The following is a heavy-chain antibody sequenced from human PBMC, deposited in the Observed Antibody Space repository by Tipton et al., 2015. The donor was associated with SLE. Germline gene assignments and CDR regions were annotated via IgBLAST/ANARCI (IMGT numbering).Heavy chain of an antibody. CDR3: ARTITPRMRYYYGMDV. V-gene: IGHV4-61*05. Sequence: TLSLTCTVSGASVSSTSNDWGWIRQPPGKGLEWIGYVYDSGSANYNPSLKSRVTISVDTAKKQFSLQLSSVTAADTAVYYCARTITPRMRYYYGMDVWGQGTTVTVSS. CDR1: GASVSSTSND. D-gene: IGHD4-23*01. CDR2: VYDSGSA. J-gene: IGHJ6*02.